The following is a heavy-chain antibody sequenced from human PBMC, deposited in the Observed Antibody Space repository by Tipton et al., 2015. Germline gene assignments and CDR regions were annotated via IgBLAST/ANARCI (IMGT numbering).Heavy chain of an antibody. V-gene: IGHV1-18*01. CDR3: ARSSRYSGYDSYGMDV. Sequence: QSGPEVKEPGASVKVSCKTSGYTFKAYGISWVRQAPGQGLEWMGWITTYDGDTNYAPKFQGRVTMTIDTATSTAYMELRSLRPDDTAVYYCARSSRYSGYDSYGMDVWGQGTTVTVSS. CDR2: ITTYDGDT. CDR1: GYTFKAYG. J-gene: IGHJ6*02. D-gene: IGHD5-12*01.